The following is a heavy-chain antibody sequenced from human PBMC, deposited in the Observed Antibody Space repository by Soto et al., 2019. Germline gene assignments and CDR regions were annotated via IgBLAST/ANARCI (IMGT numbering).Heavy chain of an antibody. CDR3: ARGGAYCGGDCSYSN. Sequence: GASVQGCCKASGGTFSSYAMSWVRQAPGQGREWMGGIIPILGTANYAQKSQGRVTITADKSTSTAYMELSSLRSEDTALYYCARGGAYCGGDCSYSNCGQRTMVTVPS. J-gene: IGHJ3*01. D-gene: IGHD2-21*02. CDR2: IIPILGTA. CDR1: GGTFSSYA. V-gene: IGHV1-69*06.